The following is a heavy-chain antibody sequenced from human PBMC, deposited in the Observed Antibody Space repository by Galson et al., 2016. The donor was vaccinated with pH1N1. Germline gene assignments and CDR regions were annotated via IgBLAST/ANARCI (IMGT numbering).Heavy chain of an antibody. CDR2: IDRADNK. D-gene: IGHD4-17*01. V-gene: IGHV2-70*01. J-gene: IGHJ4*02. CDR1: GFSLSTSGMC. Sequence: PALVKPTQTLTLTCTFSGFSLSTSGMCVSWIRQPPGKALEWLALIDRADNKYYSTSLKTRLTISQDPSKNQVVLTMTNMDPVDTATYYCARNTYGDYSHYFDYWGQGTLVIVSS. CDR3: ARNTYGDYSHYFDY.